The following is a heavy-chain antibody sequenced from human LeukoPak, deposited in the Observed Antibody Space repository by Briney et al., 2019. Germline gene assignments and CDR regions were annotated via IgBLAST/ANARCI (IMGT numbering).Heavy chain of an antibody. D-gene: IGHD1-26*01. V-gene: IGHV3-23*01. CDR2: ISGSGGST. J-gene: IGHJ4*02. CDR3: AEHSGSYLYYFDY. Sequence: GASLRLSCAASGFTFSSYAMSWVRQAPGKGLEWVSAISGSGGSTYYADSVKGRFTISRDNSKNTLYLQMNSLRAEDTAVYYCAEHSGSYLYYFDYWGQGTLVTVSS. CDR1: GFTFSSYA.